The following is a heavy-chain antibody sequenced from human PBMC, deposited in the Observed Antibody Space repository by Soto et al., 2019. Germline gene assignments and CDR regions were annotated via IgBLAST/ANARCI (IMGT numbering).Heavy chain of an antibody. V-gene: IGHV1-18*01. CDR2: ISAYNGNT. CDR1: GYTFTNYG. Sequence: QVQLLQSGAEVKKPGASVKVSCKASGYTFTNYGITWVRQAPGQGLEWMGWISAYNGNTHYTQRLQGRVTMTTDTSTSTAYMGLRGMRSDDTAVYYCERVRQLVGYFYYYMDGWGKGTTVTVSS. D-gene: IGHD6-6*01. CDR3: ERVRQLVGYFYYYMDG. J-gene: IGHJ6*03.